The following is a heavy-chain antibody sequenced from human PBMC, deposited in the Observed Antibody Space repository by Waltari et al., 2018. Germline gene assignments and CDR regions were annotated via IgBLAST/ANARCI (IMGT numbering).Heavy chain of an antibody. V-gene: IGHV3-23*01. D-gene: IGHD2-15*01. J-gene: IGHJ4*02. Sequence: EVQLLESGGGLVQPGGSLRLSCVASGLTFSNYVMNWVRQAPGKGLEWVSAISAGGDVTYYADSVKGRFTISTDNSKNTLYLKMNSLRAEDTAVYYCAKGPYCSGGNCYQPYFDYWGQGTLVTVSS. CDR3: AKGPYCSGGNCYQPYFDY. CDR1: GLTFSNYV. CDR2: ISAGGDVT.